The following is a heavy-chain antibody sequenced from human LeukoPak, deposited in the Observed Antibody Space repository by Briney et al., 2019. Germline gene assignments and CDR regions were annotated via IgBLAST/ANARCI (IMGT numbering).Heavy chain of an antibody. V-gene: IGHV4-34*01. CDR3: ASASSAFDI. CDR2: INHSGST. CDR1: GGSFSGYY. J-gene: IGHJ3*02. Sequence: PSETLSLTCAVYGGSFSGYYWSWIRQPPGKGLEWIGEINHSGSTNYNPSLKSRVTISVDTSKNQFSLKLSAVTAADTAVYYCASASSAFDIWGQGTMVTVSS.